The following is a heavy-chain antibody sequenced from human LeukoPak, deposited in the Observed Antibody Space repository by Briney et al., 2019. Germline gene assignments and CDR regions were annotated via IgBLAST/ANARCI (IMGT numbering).Heavy chain of an antibody. Sequence: ASVKVSCKASGYTFTGYYMHWVRQAPGQGLEWMGRINPNSGGTNYAQKFQGRVTLTRDTSIRTAYMERRGLRSDDPAMYYCARARYGGNSNDYWGQGTLVTVSS. J-gene: IGHJ4*02. CDR3: ARARYGGNSNDY. CDR1: GYTFTGYY. CDR2: INPNSGGT. V-gene: IGHV1-2*06. D-gene: IGHD4-23*01.